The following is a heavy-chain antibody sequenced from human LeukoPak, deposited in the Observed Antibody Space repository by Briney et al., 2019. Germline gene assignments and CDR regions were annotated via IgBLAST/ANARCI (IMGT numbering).Heavy chain of an antibody. V-gene: IGHV3-30*18. D-gene: IGHD3-10*01. J-gene: IGHJ3*02. Sequence: PGGSLRLSCAASGFTFSSYVLHWVRQAPGKGLEWVAVISNDGSNKYYADSVKGRFTISRDNSKNTLYLQMNSLRAEDTAVYYCAKGRGAFDIWGQGTMVTVSS. CDR2: ISNDGSNK. CDR1: GFTFSSYV. CDR3: AKGRGAFDI.